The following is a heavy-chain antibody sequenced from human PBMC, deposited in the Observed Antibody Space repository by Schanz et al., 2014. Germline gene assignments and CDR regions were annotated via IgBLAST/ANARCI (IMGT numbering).Heavy chain of an antibody. CDR3: VRERTNYGGNSYFFDH. V-gene: IGHV3-48*01. CDR1: GFGFSSYS. J-gene: IGHJ4*02. CDR2: ISSSSSTI. Sequence: EVQLLESGGGLVQPGGSLRLSCAASGFGFSSYSMNWVRQAPGKGLEWVAYISSSSSTIHYADSVKGRFTMSRDNAKNSVYLQMNGLRVEDTAVYYCVRERTNYGGNSYFFDHWGQGTLVTVSS. D-gene: IGHD2-21*02.